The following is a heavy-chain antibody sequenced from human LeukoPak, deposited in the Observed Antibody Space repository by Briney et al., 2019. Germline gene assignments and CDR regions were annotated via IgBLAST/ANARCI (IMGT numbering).Heavy chain of an antibody. CDR1: GGSFSGYY. V-gene: IGHV4-34*01. CDR3: ARESLLGAFDI. CDR2: INHSGST. J-gene: IGHJ3*02. Sequence: PSETLSLTCAVYGGSFSGYYWSWIRQPPGKGLEWIGEINHSGSTNYNPSLKSRVTISVDTSKNQFSLKLSSVTAADTAVYYCARESLLGAFDIWGQGTMVTVSS.